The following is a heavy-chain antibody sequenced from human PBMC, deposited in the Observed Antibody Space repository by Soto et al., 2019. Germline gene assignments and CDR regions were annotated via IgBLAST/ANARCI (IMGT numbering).Heavy chain of an antibody. CDR3: ARLYGRNFDN. D-gene: IGHD1-26*01. V-gene: IGHV3-48*01. Sequence: GGSLRLSCTASGFTFSSYAMNWVRQAPGKGLEWVSYISSSSNSIYYADSVKGRFTISRDNAKNSLHLQMNSLRAEDTAVYYCARLYGRNFDNWGQGTLVTVSS. J-gene: IGHJ4*02. CDR2: ISSSSNSI. CDR1: GFTFSSYA.